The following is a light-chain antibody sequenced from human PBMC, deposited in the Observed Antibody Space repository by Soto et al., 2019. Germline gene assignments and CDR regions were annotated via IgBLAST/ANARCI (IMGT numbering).Light chain of an antibody. V-gene: IGKV1-39*01. CDR2: SAS. J-gene: IGKJ5*01. Sequence: DIQMTQSPYSLSASLGDSVTITCRASQNIRTYLNWYQQKPGRAPKLLIHSASALPSGVPSRFSGSGSGTEFTLTISSLEPEDFAVYYCQQRSNWPITFGQGTRLEIK. CDR1: QNIRTY. CDR3: QQRSNWPIT.